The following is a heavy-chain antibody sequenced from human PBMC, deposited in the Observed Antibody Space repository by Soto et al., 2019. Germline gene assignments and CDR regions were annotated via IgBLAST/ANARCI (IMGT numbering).Heavy chain of an antibody. J-gene: IGHJ4*02. D-gene: IGHD3-10*01. V-gene: IGHV1-69*02. Sequence: SVKVSCKASGGTFSSYTISWVRQAPGQGLEWMGRIIPILGIANYAQKFQGRVTITADKSTSTAYMELSSLRSEDTAVYYCARYHGSGSYFDYWGQGTLVTVSS. CDR1: GGTFSSYT. CDR3: ARYHGSGSYFDY. CDR2: IIPILGIA.